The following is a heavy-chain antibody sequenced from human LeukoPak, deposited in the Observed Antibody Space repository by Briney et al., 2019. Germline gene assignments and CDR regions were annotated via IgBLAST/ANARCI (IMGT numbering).Heavy chain of an antibody. CDR2: IIPIFGTA. V-gene: IGHV1-69*13. CDR3: ARETYGGNPYYFDY. CDR1: GGTFSSYA. D-gene: IGHD4-23*01. Sequence: GASVKVSCKASGGTFSSYAISWVRQAPGQGLEWMGGIIPIFGTANYAQKFQGRVTITADESTSTAYMELSSLRSEDTAVYYCARETYGGNPYYFDYWGQGTLVTVSS. J-gene: IGHJ4*02.